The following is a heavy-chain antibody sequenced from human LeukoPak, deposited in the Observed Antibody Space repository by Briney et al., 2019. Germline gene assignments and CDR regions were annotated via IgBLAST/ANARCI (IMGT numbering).Heavy chain of an antibody. CDR1: GFTFSSYS. Sequence: GGSLRLSCAASGFTFSSYSMNCVRQAPGKGLEWVSYISSSSRTIYYADSVKGRFTISRDNAKNSLYLQMNSLRDEDTAVYYCARCIGGSCPSWFDPWGQGTLVTVSS. J-gene: IGHJ5*02. D-gene: IGHD2-15*01. V-gene: IGHV3-48*02. CDR2: ISSSSRTI. CDR3: ARCIGGSCPSWFDP.